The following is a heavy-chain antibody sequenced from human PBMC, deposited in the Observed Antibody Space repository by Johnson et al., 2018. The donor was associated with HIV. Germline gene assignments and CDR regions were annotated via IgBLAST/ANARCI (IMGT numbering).Heavy chain of an antibody. J-gene: IGHJ3*02. Sequence: EVQLVESGGGLVQPGGSLRLSCAASGITVSSNYMRWVRQAPGKGLEWVSVINTGGGTYYADSVKGRFTMSRDNSKNTLYLQMNSLRAEDTAVYYCARECSGGSCYPLDHDAFDIWGQGTMVTVSS. D-gene: IGHD2-15*01. CDR3: ARECSGGSCYPLDHDAFDI. CDR2: INTGGGT. CDR1: GITVSSNY. V-gene: IGHV3-66*02.